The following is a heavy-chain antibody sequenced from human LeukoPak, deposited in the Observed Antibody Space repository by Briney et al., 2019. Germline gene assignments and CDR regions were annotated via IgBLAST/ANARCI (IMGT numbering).Heavy chain of an antibody. V-gene: IGHV1-18*01. CDR2: ISAKNGNT. J-gene: IGHJ4*02. CDR3: ARDRQDYYDSSGSFDN. Sequence: AASVKVSCKASGYTFTNYVISWVRQAPGQGLQWMGWISAKNGNTKYAEKFQGRGTMTTDTSTNTAYMELRSLRSDDTAVYYCARDRQDYYDSSGSFDNWGQGTLVTVSS. D-gene: IGHD3-22*01. CDR1: GYTFTNYV.